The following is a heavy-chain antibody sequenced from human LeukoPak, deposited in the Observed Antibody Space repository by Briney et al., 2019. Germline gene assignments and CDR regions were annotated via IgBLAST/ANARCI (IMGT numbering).Heavy chain of an antibody. V-gene: IGHV3-30*03. CDR2: ISHDGNTK. D-gene: IGHD2-8*02. J-gene: IGHJ3*02. CDR1: GFSFSSHG. Sequence: GGSLRLSCAASGFSFSSHGMHWVRQAPGKGLEWVAVISHDGNTKYYADSVKGRFTISRDNSRNTLSLQMNSLRAEDTAVYYCARSRGSPNTGEDAFDIWGQGTLVTVSS. CDR3: ARSRGSPNTGEDAFDI.